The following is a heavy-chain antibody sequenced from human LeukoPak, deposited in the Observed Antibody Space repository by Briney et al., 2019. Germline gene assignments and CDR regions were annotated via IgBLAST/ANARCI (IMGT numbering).Heavy chain of an antibody. D-gene: IGHD3-22*01. CDR3: ARGPGSSGGAFVGDY. V-gene: IGHV3-74*01. J-gene: IGHJ4*01. CDR1: GFTFSNHC. Sequence: GGSLRLSCAASGFTFSNHCMHWVRQVPGKGLVWVSRIDGGGSSTSYADSVRGRFSISRDNGKSTLYLQMNSLKVEDTAVYYCARGPGSSGGAFVGDYWGHGTLVTVSS. CDR2: IDGGGSST.